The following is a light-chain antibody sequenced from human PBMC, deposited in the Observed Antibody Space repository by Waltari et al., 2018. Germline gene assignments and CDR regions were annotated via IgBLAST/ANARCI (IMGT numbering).Light chain of an antibody. J-gene: IGKJ1*01. CDR1: QSVRGS. CDR2: GAS. Sequence: EIVFTQPPGTLSLSPGERATLSCKASQSVRGSFAWYQQKAGQAPRLLIYGASSRATGIPDRFSGSGSGTDFSLTISRLEPEDFAVYYCQHYVRLPATFGQGTKVEIK. CDR3: QHYVRLPAT. V-gene: IGKV3-20*01.